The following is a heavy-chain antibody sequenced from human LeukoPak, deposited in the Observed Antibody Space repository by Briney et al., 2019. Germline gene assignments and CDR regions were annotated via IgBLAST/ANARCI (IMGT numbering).Heavy chain of an antibody. Sequence: QTGGSLGLSCAASGFTVSSNYMSWVRQAPGKGLEWVSVIYSGGSTYYADSVKGRFTISRHNSKNTLYLQMNSLRAEDTAVYYCARESVVVRGVFDYWGQGTLVTVSS. D-gene: IGHD3-10*01. J-gene: IGHJ4*02. CDR1: GFTVSSNY. V-gene: IGHV3-53*04. CDR3: ARESVVVRGVFDY. CDR2: IYSGGST.